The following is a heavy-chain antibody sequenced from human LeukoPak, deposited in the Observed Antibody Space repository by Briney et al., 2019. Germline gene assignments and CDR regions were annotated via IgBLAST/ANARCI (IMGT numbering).Heavy chain of an antibody. Sequence: SETLSLTCTVSGGSTSSYYWSWIRQPPGKGLEWIGYIYYSGSTYYNPSLKSRVTISVDTSKNQFSLKLSSVTAADTAVYYCARVRGFGYDSSGYYSDWGQGTLVTVSS. CDR2: IYYSGST. J-gene: IGHJ4*02. V-gene: IGHV4-59*12. CDR3: ARVRGFGYDSSGYYSD. CDR1: GGSTSSYY. D-gene: IGHD3-22*01.